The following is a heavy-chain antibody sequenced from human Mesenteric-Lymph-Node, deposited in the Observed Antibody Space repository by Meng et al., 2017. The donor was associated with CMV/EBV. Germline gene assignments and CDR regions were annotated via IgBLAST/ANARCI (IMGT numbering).Heavy chain of an antibody. J-gene: IGHJ4*02. CDR1: GYSFTGYY. V-gene: IGHV1-2*02. D-gene: IGHD6-6*01. CDR3: ARPREMSSSSPLLDY. Sequence: ASVKVSCKASGYSFTGYYMHWVRQAPGQGLEWMGWINPNSGGTNCAQKFQGRVTMTRDTSISTAYMELSSLRSDDTAVYYCARPREMSSSSPLLDYWGQGARVTVSS. CDR2: INPNSGGT.